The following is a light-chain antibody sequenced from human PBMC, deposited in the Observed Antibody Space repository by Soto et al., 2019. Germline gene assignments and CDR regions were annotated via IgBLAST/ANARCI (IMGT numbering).Light chain of an antibody. J-gene: IGLJ2*01. CDR1: SSDVGSYNL. CDR3: SSYTSSSTLV. CDR2: EVS. Sequence: QSALTQPPSVSGSPGQSVTISCTGTSSDVGSYNLVSWYQQPPGTAPKLLIYEVSNRPSGVPDRFSGSKSGNTASLTISGLQAEDEANYYCSSYTSSSTLVFGGGTKLTVL. V-gene: IGLV2-18*02.